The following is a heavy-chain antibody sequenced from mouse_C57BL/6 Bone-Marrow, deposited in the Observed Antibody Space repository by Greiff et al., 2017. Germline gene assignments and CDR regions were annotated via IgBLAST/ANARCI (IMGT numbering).Heavy chain of an antibody. Sequence: QVQLQQSGAELVRPGTSVKVSCKASGYAFTNYLIEWVKQRPGQGLEWIGVSNPGSGGTNYNEKFKGKATLTADKSSSTAYMQRSSLTSEDSAVYFCARADYYGSSYPYYFDYWGQGTTLTVSS. J-gene: IGHJ2*01. CDR2: SNPGSGGT. CDR1: GYAFTNYL. V-gene: IGHV1-54*01. CDR3: ARADYYGSSYPYYFDY. D-gene: IGHD1-1*01.